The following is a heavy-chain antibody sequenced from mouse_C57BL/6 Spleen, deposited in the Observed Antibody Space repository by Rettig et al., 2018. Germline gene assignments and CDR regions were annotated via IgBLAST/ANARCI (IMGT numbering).Heavy chain of an antibody. D-gene: IGHD2-1*01. CDR3: AREVNYFDY. CDR1: GYSITSGYY. J-gene: IGHJ2*01. CDR2: ISYDGSN. Sequence: KPSQSLSLTCSVTGYSITSGYYWNWIRQFPGNKLEWMGYISYDGSNNYNPSLKNRISITRDTSKNQFFLKLNSVTTEDTATYYCAREVNYFDYWGQGTTLTVSS. V-gene: IGHV3-6*01.